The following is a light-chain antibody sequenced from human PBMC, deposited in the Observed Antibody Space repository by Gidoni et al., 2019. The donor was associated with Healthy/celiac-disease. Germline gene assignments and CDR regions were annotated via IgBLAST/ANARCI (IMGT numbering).Light chain of an antibody. CDR1: NVGDKY. J-gene: IGLJ2*01. CDR3: QAWDSSLAV. CDR2: QAS. Sequence: SYELTQPPSVSVSPGQTASITCSGDNVGDKYACWYQQKPGQSPVLVIYQASKRPSVIPERFSGSNSGNTATLTLSGTQAMDEADYYCQAWDSSLAVFGGGTKLTVL. V-gene: IGLV3-1*01.